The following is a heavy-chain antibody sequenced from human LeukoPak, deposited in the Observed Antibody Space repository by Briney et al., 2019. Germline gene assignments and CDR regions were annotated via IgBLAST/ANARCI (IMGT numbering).Heavy chain of an antibody. CDR1: GFSSSDYW. CDR2: MNSDGTTT. Sequence: GGSLRLSCAASGFSSSDYWMHWVRHAPGKGLVWVSRMNSDGTTTNYADSVRGQFTISRDNSKNTLYLQMNSLRAEDTAIYYCAKDLIAYSYGYAGRSNFDYWGQGTLVTVSS. J-gene: IGHJ4*02. V-gene: IGHV3-74*01. D-gene: IGHD5-18*01. CDR3: AKDLIAYSYGYAGRSNFDY.